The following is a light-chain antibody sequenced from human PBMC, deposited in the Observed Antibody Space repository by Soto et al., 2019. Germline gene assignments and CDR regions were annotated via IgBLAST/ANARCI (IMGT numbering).Light chain of an antibody. V-gene: IGKV1D-12*01. J-gene: IGKJ4*01. CDR1: QRISSW. CDR2: AAS. Sequence: DIQMTQSPSSVSASVGDRVTITCRASQRISSWLAWYQQKPGKAPTLLIYAASSLQSGVPSRFSGSGSGTHFTLTISSLQPEDFATYYCQQANSFPLTFGGGTKVEL. CDR3: QQANSFPLT.